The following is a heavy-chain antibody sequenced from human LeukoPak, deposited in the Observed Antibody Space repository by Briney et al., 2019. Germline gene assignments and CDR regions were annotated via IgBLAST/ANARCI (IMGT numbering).Heavy chain of an antibody. CDR2: IYYRGST. CDR3: ARHGAIPEY. CDR1: GGSMGTYY. Sequence: SETLSLTCSVSGGSMGTYYWTWVRQPPGKGLEWIGYIYYRGSTSYNPSLKSRVTISEDTAKNQFSLKLTSVTAADTAVYYCARHGAIPEYWGQGSLVIVSS. V-gene: IGHV4-59*08. J-gene: IGHJ4*02. D-gene: IGHD2-21*01.